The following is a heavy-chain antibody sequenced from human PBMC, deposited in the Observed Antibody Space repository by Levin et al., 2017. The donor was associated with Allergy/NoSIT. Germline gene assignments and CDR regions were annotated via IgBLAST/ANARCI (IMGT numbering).Heavy chain of an antibody. CDR3: AREAYYDILTGYPNWFDP. Sequence: ASETLSLTCTVSGGSISSYYWSWIRQPPGKGLEWIGYIYYSGSTNYNPSLKSRVTISVDTSKNQFSLKLSSVTAADTAVYYCAREAYYDILTGYPNWFDPWGQGTLVTVSS. CDR2: IYYSGST. J-gene: IGHJ5*02. CDR1: GGSISSYY. V-gene: IGHV4-59*01. D-gene: IGHD3-9*01.